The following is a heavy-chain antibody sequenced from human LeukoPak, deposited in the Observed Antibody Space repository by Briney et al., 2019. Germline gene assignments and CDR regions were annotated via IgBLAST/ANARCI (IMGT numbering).Heavy chain of an antibody. CDR1: GYTFTSYG. D-gene: IGHD6-13*01. V-gene: IGHV1-18*01. CDR2: IRAYNGNT. CDR3: ARLPEYSSSWYFDY. Sequence: ASVNVSCKASGYTFTSYGISWVPQAPGQGLEWMGWIRAYNGNTNYAQTLQGRVTMTTDTSTSTAYMELRSLRSDDTAVYYCARLPEYSSSWYFDYWGQGTLVTVSS. J-gene: IGHJ4*02.